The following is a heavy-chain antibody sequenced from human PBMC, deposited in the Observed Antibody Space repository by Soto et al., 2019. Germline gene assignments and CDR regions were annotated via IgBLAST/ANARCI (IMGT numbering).Heavy chain of an antibody. CDR2: IYYSGST. CDR1: GGSISSSSYY. D-gene: IGHD2-15*01. Sequence: QLQLQESGPGLVKPSETLSLTCTVSGGSISSSSYYWGWIRQPPGKGLEWIGSIYYSGSTYYNPSLKSRVIISVETSKNQCSLKLSSVTAADTAVYYCARHTPAISISDHWGQGTLVTVSS. J-gene: IGHJ4*02. V-gene: IGHV4-39*01. CDR3: ARHTPAISISDH.